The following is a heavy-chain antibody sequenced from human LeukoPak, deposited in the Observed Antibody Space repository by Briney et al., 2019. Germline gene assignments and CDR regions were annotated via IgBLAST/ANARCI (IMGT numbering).Heavy chain of an antibody. J-gene: IGHJ4*02. D-gene: IGHD6-19*01. Sequence: ASVRVSCETSGYKFTDYYIHWVRQAPGQGLEWMGWINPNYFGTNYAQKFQGRVTMTRDTSITTAYMELSSLRSDDTAVYYCARAHTSGWYWGQGTLVTVSS. CDR1: GYKFTDYY. CDR2: INPNYFGT. V-gene: IGHV1-2*02. CDR3: ARAHTSGWY.